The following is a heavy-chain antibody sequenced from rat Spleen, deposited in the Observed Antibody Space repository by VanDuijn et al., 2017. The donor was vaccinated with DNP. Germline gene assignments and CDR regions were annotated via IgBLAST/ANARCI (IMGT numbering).Heavy chain of an antibody. V-gene: IGHV3-1*01. D-gene: IGHD1-12*03. Sequence: EVQLQESGPGLVKPSQSLSLTCSVTGFSITSSYRWNWIRKFPGDKMEWIGHISYSGCNGYNPSLKSRISITRDTSKNQFFLHLNSVTPEDTATYYCARGNDGYFPNWYFDFWGPGTMITVSS. J-gene: IGHJ1*01. CDR2: ISYSGCN. CDR1: GFSITSSY. CDR3: ARGNDGYFPNWYFDF.